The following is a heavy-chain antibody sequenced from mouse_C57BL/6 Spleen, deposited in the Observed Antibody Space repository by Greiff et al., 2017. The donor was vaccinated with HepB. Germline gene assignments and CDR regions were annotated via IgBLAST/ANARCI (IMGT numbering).Heavy chain of an antibody. CDR2: IDPEDGDT. CDR3: TTNYYGSSGYFDG. Sequence: EVQLQQSGAELVRPGASVKLSCTASGFNIKDYYMHWVKQRPEQGLEWIGRIDPEDGDTEYAPKFQGKATMTADTSSNTAYLQLSSLTSEDTAVYYCTTNYYGSSGYFDGWGTRTTVTVSS. D-gene: IGHD1-1*01. J-gene: IGHJ1*03. V-gene: IGHV14-1*01. CDR1: GFNIKDYY.